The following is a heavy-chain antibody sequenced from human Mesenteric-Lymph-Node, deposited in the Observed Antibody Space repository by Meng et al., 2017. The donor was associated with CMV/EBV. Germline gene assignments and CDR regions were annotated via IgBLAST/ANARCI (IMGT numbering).Heavy chain of an antibody. D-gene: IGHD6-6*01. CDR2: MYYTGSN. Sequence: TASGDSISGSTNYWAWIRQPPGKGLEWIGTMYYTGSNYFNPSLKSRVTISVDKPKNQFSLRLNSVTAADTAVYYCVRHSSVAAPVDYWGQGTLVTVSS. CDR3: VRHSSVAAPVDY. CDR1: GDSISGSTNY. J-gene: IGHJ4*02. V-gene: IGHV4-39*01.